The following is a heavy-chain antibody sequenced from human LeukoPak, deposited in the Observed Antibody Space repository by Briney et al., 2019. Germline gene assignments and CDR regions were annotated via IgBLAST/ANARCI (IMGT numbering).Heavy chain of an antibody. D-gene: IGHD3-10*01. Sequence: TGGSLRLSCAASGFTFSSYSMNWVRQAPGKGLEWVSYISSSSTIYYADSVKGRFTISRDNAKNSLHLQMNSLRAEDTAVYYCARPMVGFDYWGQGTLVTVSS. CDR1: GFTFSSYS. V-gene: IGHV3-48*01. J-gene: IGHJ4*02. CDR3: ARPMVGFDY. CDR2: ISSSSTI.